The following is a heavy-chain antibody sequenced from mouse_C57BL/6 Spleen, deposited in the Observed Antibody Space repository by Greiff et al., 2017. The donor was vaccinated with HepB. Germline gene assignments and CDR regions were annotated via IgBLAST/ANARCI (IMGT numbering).Heavy chain of an antibody. Sequence: VQLQQPGAELVRPGTSVKLSCKASGYTFTSYWMHWVKQRPGQGLEWIGVIDPSDSYTNYNQKFKGQATLTVDTSSSTAYMQLSSLTSEDSAGYYCAKDYRFAYWGQGTLVTVSA. D-gene: IGHD2-4*01. J-gene: IGHJ3*01. V-gene: IGHV1-59*01. CDR3: AKDYRFAY. CDR1: GYTFTSYW. CDR2: IDPSDSYT.